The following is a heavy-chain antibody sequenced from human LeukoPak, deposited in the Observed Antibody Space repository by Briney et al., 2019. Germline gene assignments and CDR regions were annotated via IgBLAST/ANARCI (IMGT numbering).Heavy chain of an antibody. D-gene: IGHD3-22*01. V-gene: IGHV5-51*01. CDR1: GYIFATYW. CDR2: IYPGDSDT. J-gene: IGHJ4*02. CDR3: ARLPRFGSTGYYFDY. Sequence: GESLKISCKGSGYIFATYWIGWERQMPGKGLEWMGIIYPGDSDTRYSPSFQGQVTISADKSISTAYLQWSSLKASDTAMYYCARLPRFGSTGYYFDYWGQGTLVTVSS.